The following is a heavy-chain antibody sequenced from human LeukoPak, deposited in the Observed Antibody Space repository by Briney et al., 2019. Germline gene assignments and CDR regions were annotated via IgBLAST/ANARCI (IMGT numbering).Heavy chain of an antibody. D-gene: IGHD5-12*01. V-gene: IGHV3-64*01. CDR3: AIQISGYVY. CDR1: GFTFSTFT. Sequence: GGSLRLSCAASGFTFSTFTMHWVRQAPGKGLEYVSGITDNGGTRNYANSVKGRFTISRDNSKNTLYLQMGSLRPDDMAVYYCAIQISGYVYWGQGTLPTVPS. CDR2: ITDNGGTR. J-gene: IGHJ4*02.